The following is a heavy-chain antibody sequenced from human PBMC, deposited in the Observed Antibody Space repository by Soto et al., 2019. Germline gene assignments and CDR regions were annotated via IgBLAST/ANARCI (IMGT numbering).Heavy chain of an antibody. CDR2: IRGIGVIT. V-gene: IGHV3-23*01. CDR3: AKDERKGMDV. D-gene: IGHD1-1*01. J-gene: IGHJ6*02. Sequence: GSRRPSCSPSGVAFIRYAXSWGRHAPVKVLEWVSAIRGIGVITYYADFVKGRFTISRDNSKNTLYLQMKSLRAEDTAVYYCAKDERKGMDVWGQGTTVTVSS. CDR1: GVAFIRYA.